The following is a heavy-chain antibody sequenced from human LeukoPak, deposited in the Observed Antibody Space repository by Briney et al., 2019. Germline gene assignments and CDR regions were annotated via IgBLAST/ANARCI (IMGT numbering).Heavy chain of an antibody. CDR3: AKDNYVWGSHFDY. V-gene: IGHV3-9*01. CDR1: GFTFDDYA. J-gene: IGHJ4*02. Sequence: GGSLRLSCAASGFTFDDYAMHWVRQAPGKGLEWVSGISWNSGSIGYADSVKGRFTISRDNAKNSLYLQMNSLRAEDTALYYCAKDNYVWGSHFDYWGQGTLVTVSS. D-gene: IGHD3-16*01. CDR2: ISWNSGSI.